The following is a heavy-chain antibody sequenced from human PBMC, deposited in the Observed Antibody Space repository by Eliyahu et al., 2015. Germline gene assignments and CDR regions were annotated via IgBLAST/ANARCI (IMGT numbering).Heavy chain of an antibody. J-gene: IGHJ4*02. CDR1: GGPLPNTIYY. CDR2: IYDSGNA. V-gene: IGHV4-39*01. D-gene: IGHD4-11*01. CDR3: ARQTTVTAFNY. Sequence: QMQLQESGPGLVKPSETLSLTCTVSGGPLPNTIYYWGWIRQPPGKGLEWIGDIYDSGNAYYNPSLKSRVTISLDTSKNQFSLNLTSLTAADTAVYYCARQTTVTAFNYWGQGTLVTVSS.